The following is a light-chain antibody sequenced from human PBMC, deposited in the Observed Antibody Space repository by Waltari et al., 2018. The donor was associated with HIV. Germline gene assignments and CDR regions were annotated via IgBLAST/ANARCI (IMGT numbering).Light chain of an antibody. CDR1: SSNIGAGYD. Sequence: SVLTQPPSVSGAPGQRDTISCTGSSSNIGAGYDVRRYQQLPGTAPKLLIYSNTNRPSGVPDRFSGSKSGTSASLAITGLQAEDEANYYCQSYDSSLSTVFGGGTKLTVL. V-gene: IGLV1-40*01. CDR2: SNT. CDR3: QSYDSSLSTV. J-gene: IGLJ3*02.